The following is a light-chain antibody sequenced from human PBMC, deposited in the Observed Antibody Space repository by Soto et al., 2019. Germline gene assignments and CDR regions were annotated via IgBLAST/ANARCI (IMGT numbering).Light chain of an antibody. CDR3: QQYGSSGT. CDR1: QSVSNNY. Sequence: EIVLTQSPGTLSRSPMEIATVSFMASQSVSNNYLAWYQQKPGQAPRLLIYGASNRATGIPDRFSGSGSGTDFTLTISRLETEDFAVYYCQQYGSSGTFGQGTKVDI. CDR2: GAS. J-gene: IGKJ1*01. V-gene: IGKV3-20*01.